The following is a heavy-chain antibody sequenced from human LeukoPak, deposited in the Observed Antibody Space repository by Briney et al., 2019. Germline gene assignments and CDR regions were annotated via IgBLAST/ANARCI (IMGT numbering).Heavy chain of an antibody. CDR3: AREGGYCSSTSCYSLGAFDI. J-gene: IGHJ3*02. V-gene: IGHV1-18*04. CDR2: ISAYNGNT. Sequence: ASVKVSCKASGYTFTGYYMHWVRQAPGQGLEWMGWISAYNGNTNYAQKLQGRVTMTTDTSTSTAYMELSSLRSEDTAVYYCAREGGYCSSTSCYSLGAFDIWGQGTMVTVSS. CDR1: GYTFTGYY. D-gene: IGHD2-2*02.